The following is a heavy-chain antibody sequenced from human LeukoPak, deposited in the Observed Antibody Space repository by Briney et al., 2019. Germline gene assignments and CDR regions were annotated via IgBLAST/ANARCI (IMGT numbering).Heavy chain of an antibody. CDR1: GFTFRSYA. V-gene: IGHV3-23*01. CDR2: ISGSGAKT. CDR3: AKTLGGTLYNAFDV. Sequence: PGGSLRLSCEASGFTFRSYAMTWVRQAPGKGLEWVSAISGSGAKTYYADSVKGRFTISRDNARNSLYLQMNGLRPEDTALYYCAKTLGGTLYNAFDVWGQGTKVTVSS. D-gene: IGHD1-26*01. J-gene: IGHJ3*01.